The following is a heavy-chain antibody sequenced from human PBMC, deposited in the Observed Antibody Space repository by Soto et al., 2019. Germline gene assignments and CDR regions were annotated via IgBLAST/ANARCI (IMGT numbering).Heavy chain of an antibody. V-gene: IGHV1-18*01. D-gene: IGHD6-6*01. CDR2: ISAYNGDT. CDR1: GYTFTNYG. J-gene: IGHJ4*02. Sequence: GASVKVSCKASGYTFTNYGISWVRRAPGQGLEWMGWISAYNGDTNYAQKLQGRVTMTTDTSTSTAYTELRSLKSDDTAVYYCARTSRDIAARPAYWGQGTLVTVSS. CDR3: ARTSRDIAARPAY.